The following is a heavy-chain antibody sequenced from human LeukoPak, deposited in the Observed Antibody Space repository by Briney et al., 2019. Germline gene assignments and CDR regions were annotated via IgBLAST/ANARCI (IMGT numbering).Heavy chain of an antibody. Sequence: ASVKVSSQVSGYTLTELSMHWVRQAPGKGLEWMGGFDSEDGETIYAQKFQGRATMTEDTPTDTAYMELSRLRSEDTAVYYCATAPAATVTSNYYGMDVGGQGTTVTVSS. CDR1: GYTLTELS. CDR2: FDSEDGET. D-gene: IGHD4-17*01. CDR3: ATAPAATVTSNYYGMDV. V-gene: IGHV1-24*01. J-gene: IGHJ6*02.